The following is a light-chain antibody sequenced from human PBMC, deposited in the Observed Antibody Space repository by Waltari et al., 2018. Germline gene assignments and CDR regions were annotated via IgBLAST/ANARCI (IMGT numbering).Light chain of an antibody. CDR1: SSDVGDFNH. J-gene: IGLJ1*01. CDR3: SSDTTSGSYV. CDR2: DVT. V-gene: IGLV2-14*03. Sequence: QSVLTQPASVSESPGQSITIPCTGTSSDVGDFNHVSWYQQQPDKAPKHRIYDVTIRPSGVPELFSGTESGHTDSLTIAGLQVDDEADYYCSSDTTSGSYVFASGTKVTVL.